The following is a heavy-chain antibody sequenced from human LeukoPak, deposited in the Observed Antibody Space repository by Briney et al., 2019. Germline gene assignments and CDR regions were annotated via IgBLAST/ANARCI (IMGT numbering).Heavy chain of an antibody. V-gene: IGHV1-2*02. CDR3: ARSPHILTGENFDY. J-gene: IGHJ4*02. CDR2: INLNSGGT. Sequence: ASVKVSCKASGYTFTIYYIHWVRQAPGQGLEWMGWINLNSGGTNYAQKLQDRVTMTRDTSITTAYMELSRLRFDDTALYYCARSPHILTGENFDYWGQGTLVTVSS. D-gene: IGHD3-9*01. CDR1: GYTFTIYY.